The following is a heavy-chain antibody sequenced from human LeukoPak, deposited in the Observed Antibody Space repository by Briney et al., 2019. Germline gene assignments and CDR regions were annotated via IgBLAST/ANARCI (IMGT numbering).Heavy chain of an antibody. Sequence: SVKLSCKASGGTFSSYAISWVRQAPGQGLEWMGGIIPIFGTANYAQKFQGRVTITADESTSTAYMELSSLRSEDTAVYYCARGEGSVKSVDYYYMDVWGKGTTVTVS. V-gene: IGHV1-69*01. D-gene: IGHD4-11*01. CDR2: IIPIFGTA. CDR3: ARGEGSVKSVDYYYMDV. J-gene: IGHJ6*03. CDR1: GGTFSSYA.